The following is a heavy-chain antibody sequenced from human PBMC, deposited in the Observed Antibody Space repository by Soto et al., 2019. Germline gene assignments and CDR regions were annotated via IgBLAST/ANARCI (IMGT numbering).Heavy chain of an antibody. CDR1: GFTFSNYA. Sequence: GGSLRLSCAASGFTFSNYAMSWVRQAPGKGLEWVSAISGSGGSTYCADSVKGRFTISRDNSKNTLYLQMNSLRAEDTAVYYCAKVGCSSTSCYTGGADAFDIWGQGTMVTVSS. CDR2: ISGSGGST. V-gene: IGHV3-23*01. D-gene: IGHD2-2*02. CDR3: AKVGCSSTSCYTGGADAFDI. J-gene: IGHJ3*02.